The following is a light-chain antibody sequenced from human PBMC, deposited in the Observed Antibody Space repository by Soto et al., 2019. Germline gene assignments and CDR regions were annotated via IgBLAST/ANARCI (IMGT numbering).Light chain of an antibody. Sequence: EIVLTQPPGTLSLSPGDRATLSCRASQSFSSTYLAWYQVKPGQSPRLLISGASSRATGIPDRFSGSGSGTDFTLTISRLEPEDFAVYYCHQYSNSLWTFGQGTKVDIK. CDR1: QSFSSTY. CDR3: HQYSNSLWT. V-gene: IGKV3-20*01. J-gene: IGKJ1*01. CDR2: GAS.